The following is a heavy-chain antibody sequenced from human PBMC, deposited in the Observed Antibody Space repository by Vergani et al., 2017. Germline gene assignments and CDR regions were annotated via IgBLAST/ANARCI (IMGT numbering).Heavy chain of an antibody. CDR3: ARDLGEGDGYNLFDY. CDR2: IIPILGIA. V-gene: IGHV1-69*08. CDR1: GGTFSSST. J-gene: IGHJ4*02. Sequence: QVQLVQSGAEVKKPGSSVKVSCKASGGTFSSSTLSWVRQAPGQGLEWMGRIIPILGIANYAQKFQGRVTITADKSTSTAYMELSSLRSEDTAVYYCARDLGEGDGYNLFDYWGQGTLVTVSS. D-gene: IGHD5-24*01.